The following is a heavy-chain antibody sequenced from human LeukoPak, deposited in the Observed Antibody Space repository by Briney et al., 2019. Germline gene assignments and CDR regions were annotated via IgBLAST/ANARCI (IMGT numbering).Heavy chain of an antibody. CDR3: ARGGDYYGSGSYQYYFDY. Sequence: PGGSLRLSCAASVFTFDDYGMSWVRQAPGKGLEWVSGINWNGGSTGYADSVKGRFTISRDNAKNSLYLQMNSLRAEDTALYYCARGGDYYGSGSYQYYFDYWGQGTLVTVSS. D-gene: IGHD3-10*01. CDR1: VFTFDDYG. CDR2: INWNGGST. V-gene: IGHV3-20*04. J-gene: IGHJ4*02.